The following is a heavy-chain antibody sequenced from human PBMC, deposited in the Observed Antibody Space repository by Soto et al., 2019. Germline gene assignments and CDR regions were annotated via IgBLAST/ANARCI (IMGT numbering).Heavy chain of an antibody. J-gene: IGHJ6*02. CDR1: GYTFYSHS. Sequence: QAQLVQSGAEVKKPGASVKVSCKASGYTFYSHSISWVRQAPGQGLEWMGRISADNSNTKYAQKFRGRVTMTTDTSTSTVYMELRNLRSDDTAVYYCARCIQQDSCYGMDVWGQGTTVTVSS. CDR2: ISADNSNT. D-gene: IGHD5-18*01. CDR3: ARCIQQDSCYGMDV. V-gene: IGHV1-18*01.